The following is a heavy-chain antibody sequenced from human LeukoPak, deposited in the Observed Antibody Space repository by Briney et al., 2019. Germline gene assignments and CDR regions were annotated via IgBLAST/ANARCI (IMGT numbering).Heavy chain of an antibody. CDR1: GYTFTGYY. J-gene: IGHJ4*02. V-gene: IGHV1-2*02. Sequence: RASVKVSCKASGYTFTGYYMHWVRQAPGQGLEWMGWINPNSGGTNYAQKFQGRVTMARDTSISTAYMELSRLRSDDTAVYYCAREAFVVRGVTSAAMGYWGQGTLVTVSS. D-gene: IGHD3-10*01. CDR2: INPNSGGT. CDR3: AREAFVVRGVTSAAMGY.